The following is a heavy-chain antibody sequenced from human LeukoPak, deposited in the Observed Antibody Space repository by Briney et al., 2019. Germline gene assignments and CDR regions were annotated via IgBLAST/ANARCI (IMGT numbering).Heavy chain of an antibody. Sequence: GGSLRLSCAASGFSFSDAWMSWVRQIPGKGMEWVGRIESKTDGGTTDYAAPVKGRFTISRDDSTNTLYLQMNSLKSEDTAVYYCTTYGSGRKFDYWGQGILVTVSS. CDR1: GFSFSDAW. J-gene: IGHJ4*02. CDR2: IESKTDGGTT. V-gene: IGHV3-15*04. CDR3: TTYGSGRKFDY. D-gene: IGHD3-10*01.